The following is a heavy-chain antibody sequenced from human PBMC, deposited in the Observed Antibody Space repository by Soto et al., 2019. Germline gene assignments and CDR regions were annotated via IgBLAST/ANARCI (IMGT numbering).Heavy chain of an antibody. V-gene: IGHV3-9*01. J-gene: IGHJ4*02. CDR1: GFTFDEYA. D-gene: IGHD6-19*01. Sequence: GGSLRLSCAASGFTFDEYAMHWVRQAPGKGLEWVSGISWNSGSIGYADSVKGRFTISRDNAKNSLYLQMNSLRAEDTALYYCAKDTGTGIGSGWEYFDSWGQGALVTVSS. CDR3: AKDTGTGIGSGWEYFDS. CDR2: ISWNSGSI.